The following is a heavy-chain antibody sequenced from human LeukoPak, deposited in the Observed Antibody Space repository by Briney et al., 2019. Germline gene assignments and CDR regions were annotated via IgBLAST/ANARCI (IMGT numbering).Heavy chain of an antibody. J-gene: IGHJ4*02. CDR2: FFYSGST. CDR3: ARVGYSNYGNFDY. CDR1: GGSIRSHY. Sequence: PSETLSLTCTVSGGSIRSHYWSWIRQPPGKGLEWIGYFFYSGSTDYSPSLKSRVTISVDTSKNQFSLNLTSVTTADTAMYYCARVGYSNYGNFDYWGQGTLVTVSS. D-gene: IGHD4-11*01. V-gene: IGHV4-59*11.